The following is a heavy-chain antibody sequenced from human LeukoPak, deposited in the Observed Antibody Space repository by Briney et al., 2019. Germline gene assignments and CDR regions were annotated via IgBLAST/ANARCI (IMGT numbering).Heavy chain of an antibody. CDR3: ASVKRKYSSSWPLDY. CDR2: IYSGGST. D-gene: IGHD6-13*01. Sequence: PGRSLRLSCAASGFTVSSNYMSWVRQAPGKGLEWVSVIYSGGSTYYADSVKGRFTISRDNSKNTLYLQMNSLRAEDTAVYYCASVKRKYSSSWPLDYWGQGTLVTVSS. CDR1: GFTVSSNY. J-gene: IGHJ4*02. V-gene: IGHV3-53*01.